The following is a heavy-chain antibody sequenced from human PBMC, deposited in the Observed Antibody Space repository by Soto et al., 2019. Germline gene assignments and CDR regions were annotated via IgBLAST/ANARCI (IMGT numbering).Heavy chain of an antibody. J-gene: IGHJ4*02. Sequence: EVQLVESGGGVVQPGGSLRLSCAASGFTFSSYWMYWVRQTPGKGLVCISRINSDGTRTTYADSVKGRFTISRDNAKNTVYLQMNSLRPEDTTVYYCARAFRCVGGNDCYSPFEYWGQGALVTVSS. D-gene: IGHD2-21*02. CDR2: INSDGTRT. CDR3: ARAFRCVGGNDCYSPFEY. CDR1: GFTFSSYW. V-gene: IGHV3-74*01.